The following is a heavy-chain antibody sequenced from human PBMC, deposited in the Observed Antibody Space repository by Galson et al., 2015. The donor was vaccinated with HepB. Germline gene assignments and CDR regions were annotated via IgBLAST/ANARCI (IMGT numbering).Heavy chain of an antibody. CDR2: ISAYNGNT. Sequence: SVKVSCKASGYTFTSYGINWVRQAPGQGLEWMGWISAYNGNTNYAQKLQGRVTMTTDTSTSIAYMELRSLRSDDTALFYCARASRFNWNDPFDYWGLGTLVTVSS. CDR3: ARASRFNWNDPFDY. V-gene: IGHV1-18*01. CDR1: GYTFTSYG. J-gene: IGHJ4*02. D-gene: IGHD1-20*01.